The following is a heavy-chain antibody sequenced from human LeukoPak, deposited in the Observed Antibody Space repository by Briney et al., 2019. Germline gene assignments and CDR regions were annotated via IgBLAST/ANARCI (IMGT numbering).Heavy chain of an antibody. V-gene: IGHV1-2*02. J-gene: IGHJ5*02. CDR2: INPNSGGT. Sequence: ASVKVSCKASGYTFTGYYMHWVRQAPGQGLEWMGWINPNSGGTNYAQKFQGRVTMTRDTSISTAYMELSRLRSDDTAVYYCARSVVQCSSTSCYRWFDPWGQGTLVTVSS. CDR3: ARSVVQCSSTSCYRWFDP. CDR1: GYTFTGYY. D-gene: IGHD2-2*02.